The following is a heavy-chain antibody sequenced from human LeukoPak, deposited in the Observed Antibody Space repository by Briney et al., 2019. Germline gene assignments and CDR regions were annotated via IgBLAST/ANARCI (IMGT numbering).Heavy chain of an antibody. CDR3: ARGDDYGDWYFDY. CDR2: INHSGST. Sequence: SETLSLTCAVYGGTFSGYYWSWIRQPPGKGLEWTGEINHSGSTNYNPSLKSRVTISVDTSKNQFSLKLSSVTAADTAVYYCARGDDYGDWYFDYWGQGTLDTVSS. CDR1: GGTFSGYY. D-gene: IGHD4-17*01. J-gene: IGHJ4*02. V-gene: IGHV4-34*01.